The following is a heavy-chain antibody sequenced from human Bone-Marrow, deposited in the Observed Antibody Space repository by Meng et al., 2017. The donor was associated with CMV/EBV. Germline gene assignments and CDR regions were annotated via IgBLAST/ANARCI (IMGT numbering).Heavy chain of an antibody. CDR1: GYTFTSYY. Sequence: ASVKVSCKASGYTFTSYYMHWVRQAPGQGLEWMGIINPSGGSTSYAQKFQGRVTMTRNTSISTAYMELSSLRSEDTAVYYCARVGDYGGNSFRHYYYYGMDVWGQGTTVTVSS. CDR2: INPSGGST. J-gene: IGHJ6*02. CDR3: ARVGDYGGNSFRHYYYYGMDV. D-gene: IGHD4-23*01. V-gene: IGHV1-46*01.